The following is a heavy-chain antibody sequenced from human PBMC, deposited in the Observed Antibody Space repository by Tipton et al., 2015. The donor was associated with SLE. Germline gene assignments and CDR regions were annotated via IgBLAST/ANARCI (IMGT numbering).Heavy chain of an antibody. CDR2: IYYSGST. CDR1: GGSISSYY. J-gene: IGHJ4*02. Sequence: TLSLTCTVSGGSISSYYWSWIRQPPGKGLEWIGYIYYSGSTNYNPSLKSRVTISVDTSKNHFSLKLRSVAAADTAVYYCARGRGSSSSGHYWGQGTLVTVSS. V-gene: IGHV4-59*12. D-gene: IGHD6-6*01. CDR3: ARGRGSSSSGHY.